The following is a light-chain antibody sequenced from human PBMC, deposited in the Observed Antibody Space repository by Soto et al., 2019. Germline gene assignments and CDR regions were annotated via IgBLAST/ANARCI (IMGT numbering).Light chain of an antibody. CDR1: SSAVGTYNL. V-gene: IGLV2-23*02. J-gene: IGLJ3*02. CDR3: CSYAGSSTWV. CDR2: DVS. Sequence: QSALTQPASVSGSPGQSVTLSCTGTSSAVGTYNLVSWYQHHPGKAPNLIIYDVSNRPSGVSNRFSGSKSGNTASLTISGLQAEDEADYFCCSYAGSSTWVFGGGTKLTVL.